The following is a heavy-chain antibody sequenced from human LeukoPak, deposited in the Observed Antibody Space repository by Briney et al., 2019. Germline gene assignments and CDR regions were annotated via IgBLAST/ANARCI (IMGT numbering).Heavy chain of an antibody. CDR2: IWYDGSNK. J-gene: IGHJ3*02. V-gene: IGHV3-33*01. Sequence: PGGSLRLSCAASGFTFSNYGMHWVRRAPGEGLEWVAIIWYDGSNKYYADSVKGRFTISRDNSKNTLYLQMNSLRAEDTAVYYCARDGHFNTFHIWGQGTMVTVSS. CDR3: ARDGHFNTFHI. CDR1: GFTFSNYG. D-gene: IGHD2/OR15-2a*01.